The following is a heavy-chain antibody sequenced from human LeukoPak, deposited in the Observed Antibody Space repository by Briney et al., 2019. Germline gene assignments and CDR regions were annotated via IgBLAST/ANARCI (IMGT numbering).Heavy chain of an antibody. D-gene: IGHD3-16*01. CDR1: GGSLSSYY. CDR3: AAGAWGYYYYMDV. CDR2: IYYSGST. Sequence: SETLSLTCTVSGGSLSSYYWSWIRQPPGKGLEWIGYIYYSGSTNYNPSLKSRVTISVDTSKNQFSLKLSSVTAADTAVYYCAAGAWGYYYYMDVWGKGTTVTVSS. V-gene: IGHV4-59*01. J-gene: IGHJ6*03.